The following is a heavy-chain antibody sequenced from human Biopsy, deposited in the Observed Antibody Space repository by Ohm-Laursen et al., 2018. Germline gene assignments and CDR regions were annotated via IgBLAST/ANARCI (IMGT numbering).Heavy chain of an antibody. Sequence: SDTLSLTCTVSGDSISSYYWSWIRQPPGKGLQWIGYVYYTGSTANYNPSLESRVTMSVDMPKNQFSLKLSSVTPADTAIYYCARDRGYYSDRTVPGYFDLWGRGTLVTVSS. CDR2: VYYTGSTA. CDR1: GDSISSYY. J-gene: IGHJ2*01. D-gene: IGHD3-22*01. V-gene: IGHV4-59*01. CDR3: ARDRGYYSDRTVPGYFDL.